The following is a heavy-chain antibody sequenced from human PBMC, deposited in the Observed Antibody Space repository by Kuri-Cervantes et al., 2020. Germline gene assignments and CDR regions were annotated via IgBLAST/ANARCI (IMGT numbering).Heavy chain of an antibody. CDR2: IKQDESER. CDR1: GFTFGTYW. Sequence: GGSLRLSCAASGFTFGTYWMAWVRQAPGKGPEWVANIKQDESERNYVDSVKGRFTISRDNAKNSLFLQMNSLRTEDTAVYYCARDVGGALDYWGQGTLVTVSS. J-gene: IGHJ4*02. V-gene: IGHV3-7*01. D-gene: IGHD6-25*01. CDR3: ARDVGGALDY.